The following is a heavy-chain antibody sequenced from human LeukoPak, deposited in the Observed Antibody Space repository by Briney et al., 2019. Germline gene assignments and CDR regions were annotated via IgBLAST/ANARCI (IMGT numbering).Heavy chain of an antibody. Sequence: PSETLSLTCTVSGVSISSGIYYWNWIRQPPGKGLEWIGYIYHSGSTYYNPSLKSRVTISIDRSKNQFSLKLSSVTAADTAVYYCARAATHCSSTSCYRGYFDYWGQGTLVTVSS. D-gene: IGHD2-2*02. V-gene: IGHV4-30-2*01. CDR2: IYHSGST. J-gene: IGHJ4*02. CDR1: GVSISSGIYY. CDR3: ARAATHCSSTSCYRGYFDY.